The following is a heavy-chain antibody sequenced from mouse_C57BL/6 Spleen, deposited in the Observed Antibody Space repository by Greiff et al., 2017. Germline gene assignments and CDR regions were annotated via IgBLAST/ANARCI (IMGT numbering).Heavy chain of an antibody. CDR2: IYPRDGST. Sequence: VQLQQSDAELVKPGASVKISCKVSGYTFTDHTIHWMKQRPEQGLEWIGYIYPRDGSTKYNEKFKGKATLTADKSSSTAYMQLNSLTSEDSAVXFCAGERERGWDGFAYWGQGTLVTVSA. CDR1: GYTFTDHT. V-gene: IGHV1-78*01. J-gene: IGHJ3*01. D-gene: IGHD4-1*01. CDR3: AGERERGWDGFAY.